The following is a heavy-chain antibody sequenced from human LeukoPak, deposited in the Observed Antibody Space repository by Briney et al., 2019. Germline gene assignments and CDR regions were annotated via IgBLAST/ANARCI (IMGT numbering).Heavy chain of an antibody. V-gene: IGHV1-46*01. CDR2: INPSGGST. D-gene: IGHD4-23*01. J-gene: IGHJ4*02. CDR1: GYTFTSYY. CDR3: ARGYGGNAFDY. Sequence: ASVTVSCKASGYTFTSYYMHWVRQAPGQGLEWMGIINPSGGSTSYAQKFQGRVTMTRDMSTSTVYMELSSLRSEDTAVYYGARGYGGNAFDYWGQGTLVTVSS.